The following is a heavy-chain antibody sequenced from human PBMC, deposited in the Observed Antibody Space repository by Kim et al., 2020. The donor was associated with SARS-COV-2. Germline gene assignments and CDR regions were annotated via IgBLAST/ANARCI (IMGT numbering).Heavy chain of an antibody. Sequence: SETLSLTCTVSGGSISSGGYYWSWIRQHPGKGLEGIGYTYYSGSTYYNPSLKSRVTISVDTSKNQFSLKLSSVTAADTAVYYCARFRGGGVVVPAAMGCVSGSVAPWGEGTLVTVSS. J-gene: IGHJ5*02. CDR3: ARFRGGGVVVPAAMGCVSGSVAP. CDR2: TYYSGST. V-gene: IGHV4-31*03. D-gene: IGHD2-2*01. CDR1: GGSISSGGYY.